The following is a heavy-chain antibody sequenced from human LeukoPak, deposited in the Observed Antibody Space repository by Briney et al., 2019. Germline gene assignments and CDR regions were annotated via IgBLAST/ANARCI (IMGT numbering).Heavy chain of an antibody. CDR2: ISSSSSYI. CDR1: GFTFSSYA. CDR3: ARENRDGYLWY. J-gene: IGHJ4*02. Sequence: PGGSLRLSCAASGFTFSSYAMHWVRQAPGKGLEWVSYISSSSSYIYYADSVKGRFTISRDNAKNSLYLQMNSLRAEDTAVYYCARENRDGYLWYWGQGTLVTVSS. V-gene: IGHV3-21*05. D-gene: IGHD5-24*01.